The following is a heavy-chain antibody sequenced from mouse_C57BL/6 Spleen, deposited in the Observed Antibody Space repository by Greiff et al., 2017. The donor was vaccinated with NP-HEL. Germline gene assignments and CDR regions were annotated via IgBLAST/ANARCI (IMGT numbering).Heavy chain of an antibody. Sequence: EVQLQQSGPELVKPGASVKISCKASGYSFTGYYMNWVKQSPEKSLEWIGEINPSTGGTTYNQKFKAKATLTVDKSSSTAYMQLKSLTSEDSAVYYCARKLGKGFAYWGQGTLVTVSA. CDR2: INPSTGGT. J-gene: IGHJ3*01. CDR3: ARKLGKGFAY. CDR1: GYSFTGYY. V-gene: IGHV1-42*01. D-gene: IGHD4-1*01.